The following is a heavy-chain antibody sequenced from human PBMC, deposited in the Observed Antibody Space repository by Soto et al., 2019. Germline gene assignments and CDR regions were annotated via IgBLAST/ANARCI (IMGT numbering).Heavy chain of an antibody. CDR3: AKPLRGRVGGSGINFDY. CDR2: ISYDGSNK. J-gene: IGHJ4*02. D-gene: IGHD3-10*01. CDR1: GFTFSSYG. Sequence: QVQLVESGGGVVQPGRSLRLSCAASGFTFSSYGMHWVRQAPGKGLEWVAVISYDGSNKYYADSVKGRFTISRDNSNNTLYLQMNSLRAEDTAVYYCAKPLRGRVGGSGINFDYWGQGTLVTVSS. V-gene: IGHV3-30*18.